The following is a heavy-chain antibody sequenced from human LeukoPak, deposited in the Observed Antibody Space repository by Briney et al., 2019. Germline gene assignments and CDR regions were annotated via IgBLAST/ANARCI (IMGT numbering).Heavy chain of an antibody. J-gene: IGHJ4*02. V-gene: IGHV3-23*03. CDR2: IYSGGIT. Sequence: PGGSLRLSCAASGFTFSSYAMSWVRQAPGKGLEWVSVIYSGGITYYADSVKGRFTISRDNSKNTLYLHMNSLRAEDTAVYYCARASDYWGQGTLVTVSS. CDR1: GFTFSSYA. CDR3: ARASDY.